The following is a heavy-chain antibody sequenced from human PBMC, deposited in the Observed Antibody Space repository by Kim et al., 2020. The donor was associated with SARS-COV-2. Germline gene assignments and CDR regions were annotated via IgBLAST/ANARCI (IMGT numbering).Heavy chain of an antibody. J-gene: IGHJ4*02. CDR3: ARSGDGQQLVRSFDY. D-gene: IGHD6-13*01. Sequence: GGSLRHSCAASGFTFSSYSMNWVRQAPGKGLEWVSSISSRSSYIYYADSVKGRFTISRDNAKNSLYLQMNSLRAEDTAVYYCARSGDGQQLVRSFDYWGQGTLVTVSS. V-gene: IGHV3-21*01. CDR1: GFTFSSYS. CDR2: ISSRSSYI.